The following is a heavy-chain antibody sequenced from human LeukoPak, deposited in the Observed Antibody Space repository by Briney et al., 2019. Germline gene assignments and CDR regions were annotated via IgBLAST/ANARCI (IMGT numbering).Heavy chain of an antibody. CDR1: GFTFSDYY. CDR2: ISFSGSTI. CDR3: ASESGSYLGAFDI. J-gene: IGHJ3*02. Sequence: GGSLRLSCAASGFTFSDYYMSWIRQAPGKGLEWVSYISFSGSTIYYADSVKGRFTISRDNARNSLYLQMNSLRAEDTAVYYCASESGSYLGAFDIWGQGTMVTVSS. V-gene: IGHV3-11*04. D-gene: IGHD1-26*01.